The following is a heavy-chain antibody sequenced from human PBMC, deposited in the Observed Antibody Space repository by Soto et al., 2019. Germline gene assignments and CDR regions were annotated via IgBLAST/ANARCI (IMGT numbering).Heavy chain of an antibody. Sequence: GGSLRLSCAASGCTFSSYSMNWVRHSPGKGLEWVSSISSSSSYIYYADSVKGRCTISRDNAKNSLYLQMNSLRAEDTAVYYCGTAGIGGPTTNWFDAWGQGTPVTVSS. CDR1: GCTFSSYS. D-gene: IGHD1-26*01. CDR3: GTAGIGGPTTNWFDA. CDR2: ISSSSSYI. V-gene: IGHV3-21*01. J-gene: IGHJ5*02.